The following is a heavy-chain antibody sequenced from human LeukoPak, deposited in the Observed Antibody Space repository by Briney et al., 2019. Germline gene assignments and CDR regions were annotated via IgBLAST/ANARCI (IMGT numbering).Heavy chain of an antibody. D-gene: IGHD3-10*01. CDR2: IHNSGTP. V-gene: IGHV4-34*01. CDR1: GGPFSGYF. CDR3: ARRYYYNLGSFPFDF. Sequence: SETLSLTCAVSGGPFSGYFWSWIRQSAGKGLEWIGEIHNSGTPNYNPSLNSRVTISEDTSKNQFYLNLSSVTAADTAVYYCARRYYYNLGSFPFDFWGQGTLVTVSS. J-gene: IGHJ4*02.